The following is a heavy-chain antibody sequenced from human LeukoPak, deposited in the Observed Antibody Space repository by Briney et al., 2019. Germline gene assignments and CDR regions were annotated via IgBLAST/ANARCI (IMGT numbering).Heavy chain of an antibody. V-gene: IGHV4-59*08. CDR2: IYYSGGT. CDR1: GGSISSYY. Sequence: SETLSLTCTVSGGSISSYYWSWIRQPPGKGLEWIGYIYYSGGTNYNPSLKSRVTISVDTSKNQFSLKLSSVTAADTAVYYCARRTDGAVAYWYFDLWGRGTLVTVSS. CDR3: ARRTDGAVAYWYFDL. J-gene: IGHJ2*01. D-gene: IGHD6-19*01.